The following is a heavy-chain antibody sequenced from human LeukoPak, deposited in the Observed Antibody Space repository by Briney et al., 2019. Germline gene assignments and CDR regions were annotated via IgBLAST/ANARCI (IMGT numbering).Heavy chain of an antibody. CDR3: ARDIEAVVAATPWDYYYYMDV. V-gene: IGHV3-9*01. Sequence: GRSLRLSCAASGFTFDDYAMHWVRQVPGKGLEWVSGISWDSSSIGYADSVKGRFTISRDNAKNSLYLQMNSLRAEDTAVYYCARDIEAVVAATPWDYYYYMDVWGKGTTVTVSS. D-gene: IGHD2-15*01. CDR2: ISWDSSSI. J-gene: IGHJ6*03. CDR1: GFTFDDYA.